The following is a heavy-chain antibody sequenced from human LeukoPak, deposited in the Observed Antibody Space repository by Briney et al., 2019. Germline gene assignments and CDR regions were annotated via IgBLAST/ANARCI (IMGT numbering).Heavy chain of an antibody. CDR2: LFASGYS. CDR3: VSEGYNYYGMDV. Sequence: GGSLRLSCAASGFSVSVNYMSWVRQAPGKGLEWVSVLFASGYSKYADSVKGRFTISRDNAKNSLYLQMNSLRVADTAVYYCVSEGYNYYGMDVWGQGTTVTVSS. V-gene: IGHV3-66*01. J-gene: IGHJ6*02. CDR1: GFSVSVNY.